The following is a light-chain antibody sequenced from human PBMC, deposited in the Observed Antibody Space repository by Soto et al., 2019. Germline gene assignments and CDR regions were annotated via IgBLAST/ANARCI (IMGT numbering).Light chain of an antibody. V-gene: IGKV1-39*01. J-gene: IGKJ4*01. CDR2: FAS. CDR1: QTINKY. CDR3: QQGYSFPLT. Sequence: DIQMTQSPSSLSASVGDRVTITCRASQTINKYLNWYQQRSGKAPKLLIYFASTLQREVPLRFSGDVFGTTYTITITNFQPEDIGTYYCQQGYSFPLTFGGGTEVEIK.